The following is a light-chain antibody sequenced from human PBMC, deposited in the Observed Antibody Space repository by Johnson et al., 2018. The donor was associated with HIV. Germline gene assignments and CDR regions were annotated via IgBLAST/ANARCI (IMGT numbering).Light chain of an antibody. J-gene: IGLJ1*01. CDR3: GTWDSRLSTPNYV. CDR1: SSTIGNNY. V-gene: IGLV1-51*01. Sequence: QSVLTQPPSVSAAPGQKVTISCSGTSSTIGNNYVSWYQHLPGTAPKVLIYDNDKRPSGIPDRFSGSKSGTSATLGTSGFQTGDEADYYCGTWDSRLSTPNYVFGAGTKVTVL. CDR2: DND.